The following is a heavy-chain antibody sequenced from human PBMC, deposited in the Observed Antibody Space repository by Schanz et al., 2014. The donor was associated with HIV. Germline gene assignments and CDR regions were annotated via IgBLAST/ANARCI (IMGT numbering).Heavy chain of an antibody. Sequence: QVQLVESGGGVVQPGGSLRLSCEASGFTFSSHAMHWVRQAPGKGLEWVSVITGSASSTYYADSVKGRFTISRDNSKNTLYLQVNSLDTEDTAVYYCARGLGAGGYDYRAYGFGMDVWGQGTTVTVSS. CDR2: ITGSASST. CDR3: ARGLGAGGYDYRAYGFGMDV. D-gene: IGHD5-12*01. CDR1: GFTFSSHA. J-gene: IGHJ6*02. V-gene: IGHV3-NL1*01.